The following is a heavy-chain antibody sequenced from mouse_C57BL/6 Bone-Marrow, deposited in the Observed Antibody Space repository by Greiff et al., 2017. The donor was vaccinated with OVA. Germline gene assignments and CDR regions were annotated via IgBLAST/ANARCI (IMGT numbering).Heavy chain of an antibody. CDR3: ARRHYYGSSYGY. Sequence: EVQLQQSGPELVKPGASVKISCKASGYTFTDYYMNWVKQSHGKSLEWIGDINPNNGGTSYNQKFKGKATLTVDKSSSTAYMELRSLTSEDSAVYYCARRHYYGSSYGYWGQGTTLTVSS. D-gene: IGHD1-1*01. CDR2: INPNNGGT. CDR1: GYTFTDYY. V-gene: IGHV1-26*01. J-gene: IGHJ2*01.